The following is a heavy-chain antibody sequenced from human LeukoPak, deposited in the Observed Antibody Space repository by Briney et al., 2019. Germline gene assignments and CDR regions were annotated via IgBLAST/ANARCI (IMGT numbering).Heavy chain of an antibody. CDR3: ARGIASYYYYYMDV. J-gene: IGHJ6*03. D-gene: IGHD6-13*01. Sequence: KPSENLSLTCTVSGYSISSGYYWGWTPQPPGKGLEWIGNFYHSGSTYYNPSLKSRVTISVDTSKNQFSLKLSSVTAADTAVYYCARGIASYYYYYMDVWGKGTTASVSS. CDR2: FYHSGST. CDR1: GYSISSGYY. V-gene: IGHV4-38-2*02.